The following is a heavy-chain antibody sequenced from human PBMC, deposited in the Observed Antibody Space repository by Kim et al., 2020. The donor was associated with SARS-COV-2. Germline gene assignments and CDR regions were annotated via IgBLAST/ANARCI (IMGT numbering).Heavy chain of an antibody. CDR3: GRHAGQKVVQWLDY. CDR1: GGSISSSTYY. Sequence: SETLYLTCTVSGGSISSSTYYWGWIRQPPGKGLEWIGSIYSGGSSYYNPSLKSRVTISVDTSKNQFSLKLSSVTAADTALYYCGRHAGQKVVQWLDYWG. D-gene: IGHD6-19*01. CDR2: IYSGGSS. V-gene: IGHV4-39*01. J-gene: IGHJ4*01.